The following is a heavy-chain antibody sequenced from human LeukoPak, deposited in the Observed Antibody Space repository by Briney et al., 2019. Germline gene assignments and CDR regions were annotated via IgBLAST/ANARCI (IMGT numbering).Heavy chain of an antibody. J-gene: IGHJ5*02. CDR2: IQPDGREQ. D-gene: IGHD3-16*01. V-gene: IGHV3-7*01. CDR3: ASQSYARFDP. CDR1: GVTFSSRW. Sequence: GGSLRLSCAASGVTFSSRWMSWVRQAPGKGLEWVGNIQPDGREQYPVDSVKGRFTISRDNARNSLFLQMNSLRVEDTAVYYCASQSYARFDPWGQGTLVTVSS.